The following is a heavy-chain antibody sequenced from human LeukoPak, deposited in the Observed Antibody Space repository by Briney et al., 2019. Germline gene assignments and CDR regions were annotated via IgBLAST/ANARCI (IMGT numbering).Heavy chain of an antibody. D-gene: IGHD5-24*01. CDR3: AKGRDGYNYWFDP. V-gene: IGHV3-33*06. Sequence: PGGSLRLSCAASGFTFSSYSMHWVRQAPGKGLEWVAVIWYDGSNKYYADSVKGRFTISRDNSKNTLYLQMNSLRAEDTAVYYCAKGRDGYNYWFDPWGQGTLVTVSS. CDR1: GFTFSSYS. J-gene: IGHJ5*02. CDR2: IWYDGSNK.